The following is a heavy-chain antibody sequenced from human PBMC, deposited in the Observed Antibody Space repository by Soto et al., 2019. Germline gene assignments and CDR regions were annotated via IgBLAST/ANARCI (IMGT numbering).Heavy chain of an antibody. CDR2: IIPIFGTA. Sequence: SVKVSCKASGGTFSSYAISWVRQAPGQGLEWMGGIIPIFGTANYAQKFQGRVTITADESTSTAYMELSSLRSEDTAVYYCARVERYCSSTSCHSYGYRDFDYWGQGTLVTVSS. D-gene: IGHD2-2*01. J-gene: IGHJ4*02. V-gene: IGHV1-69*13. CDR3: ARVERYCSSTSCHSYGYRDFDY. CDR1: GGTFSSYA.